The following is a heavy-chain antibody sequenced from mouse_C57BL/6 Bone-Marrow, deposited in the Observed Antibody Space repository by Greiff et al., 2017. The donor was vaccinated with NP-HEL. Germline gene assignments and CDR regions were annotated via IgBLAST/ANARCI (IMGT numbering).Heavy chain of an antibody. J-gene: IGHJ2*01. Sequence: QVQLQQPGAELVRPGSSVKLSCKASGYTFTSYWMDWVKQRPGQGLEWIGNIYPSDSETHYNQKFKDKATLTVDKSSSTAYMQLSSLTSEDSAVYDCARGGVYYFDYWGQGTTLTVSS. CDR3: ARGGVYYFDY. CDR2: IYPSDSET. CDR1: GYTFTSYW. V-gene: IGHV1-61*01.